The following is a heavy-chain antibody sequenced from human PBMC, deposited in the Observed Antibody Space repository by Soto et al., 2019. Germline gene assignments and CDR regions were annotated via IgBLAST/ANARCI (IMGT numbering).Heavy chain of an antibody. D-gene: IGHD3-22*01. V-gene: IGHV1-69*05. CDR3: ASSYYYDSSGYSSLYYYYGMDV. CDR1: GGTFSSYA. CDR2: IIPIFGTA. J-gene: IGHJ6*02. Sequence: ASVKVSCKASGGTFSSYAISWVRQAPGQGLEWMGGIIPIFGTANYAQKFQGRVTITRDTSASTAYMELSSLRSEDTAVYYCASSYYYDSSGYSSLYYYYGMDVWGQGTTVTVSS.